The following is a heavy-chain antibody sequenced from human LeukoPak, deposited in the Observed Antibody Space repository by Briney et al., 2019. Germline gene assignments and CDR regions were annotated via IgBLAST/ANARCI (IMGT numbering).Heavy chain of an antibody. CDR3: VRSEIFWFGGVKSGFDY. CDR2: IYYSGST. V-gene: IGHV4-31*03. D-gene: IGHD3-16*01. CDR1: GGSISSCGYY. J-gene: IGHJ4*02. Sequence: SQTLSLTCTVSGGSISSCGYYWSWIRQHPGKGLEWIGYIYYSGSTYYNPSLKSRVTISVDTSKQQFSLKLSSVTAADTAVYYCVRSEIFWFGGVKSGFDYWGQGTLVTVPS.